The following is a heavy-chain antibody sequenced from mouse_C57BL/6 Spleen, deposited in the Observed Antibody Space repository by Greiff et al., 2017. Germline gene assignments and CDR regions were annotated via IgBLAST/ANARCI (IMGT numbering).Heavy chain of an antibody. CDR2: IDPSDSDT. V-gene: IGHV1-69*01. J-gene: IGHJ4*01. CDR3: ARGYDGCEYGLDY. CDR1: GYTFTSYW. D-gene: IGHD2-2*01. Sequence: QVQLQQPGAELVMPGASVKLSCKASGYTFTSYWMHWVKQRPGQGLEWIGRIDPSDSDTNYNQKFKGKATLTVDKSSSTAYMQLSSLTSEDSAVYYCARGYDGCEYGLDYWGQGTSVTVSA.